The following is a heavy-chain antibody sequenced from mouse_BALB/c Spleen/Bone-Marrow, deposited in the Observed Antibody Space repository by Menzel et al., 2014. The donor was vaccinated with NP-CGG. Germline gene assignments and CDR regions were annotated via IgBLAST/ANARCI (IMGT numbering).Heavy chain of an antibody. V-gene: IGHV5-2*01. CDR1: EYEFPSHD. Sequence: EVKLMESGGGLVQPGESLKLSCESTEYEFPSHDMSWVRKTPEKRLELVAAINSEGGSTYYPDTMERRFIISRDNSKKTLYLQMSSLRSEDTAFYYCARHGDYYGSSLFAYWGQGTLVTVSA. CDR3: ARHGDYYGSSLFAY. D-gene: IGHD1-1*01. CDR2: INSEGGST. J-gene: IGHJ3*01.